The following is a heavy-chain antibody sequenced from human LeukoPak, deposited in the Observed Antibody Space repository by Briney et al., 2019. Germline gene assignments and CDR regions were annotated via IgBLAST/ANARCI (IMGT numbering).Heavy chain of an antibody. CDR1: GGPISSSTYY. CDR3: ARLPAGSGSLSYFDY. D-gene: IGHD3-10*01. V-gene: IGHV4-39*01. CDR2: IYYSGST. J-gene: IGHJ4*02. Sequence: SETLSLTCTVSGGPISSSTYYWGWIRQPPGKGLEWIGSIYYSGSTYYNPSLKSRVTISVDTSKNQFSLKLSSVTAADTAVYFCARLPAGSGSLSYFDYWGQGTLATVSS.